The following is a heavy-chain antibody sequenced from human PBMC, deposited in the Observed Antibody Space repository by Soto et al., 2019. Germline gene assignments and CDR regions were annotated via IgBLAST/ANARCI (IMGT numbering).Heavy chain of an antibody. CDR1: GASVSTKIAA. Sequence: SQPLSLTCAISGASVSTKIAACNCIRQSPSRGLEWLGRTYYRSKWYKDYAVSVKSRITINPDTSRNQFSLQLNSVTPEDTAVYYCPRGGRSYFYGMDVWGQGTMVTVSS. CDR3: PRGGRSYFYGMDV. J-gene: IGHJ6*02. CDR2: TYYRSKWYK. V-gene: IGHV6-1*01.